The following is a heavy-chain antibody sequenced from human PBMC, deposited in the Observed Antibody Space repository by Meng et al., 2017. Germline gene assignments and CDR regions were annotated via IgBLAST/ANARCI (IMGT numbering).Heavy chain of an antibody. CDR1: GGSFSGYY. V-gene: IGHV4-34*01. CDR3: ARRGIAARPFYY. D-gene: IGHD6-6*01. Sequence: QGPLQQWGAGLLKPSETTSLTCAVYGGSFSGYYWSWIRQPPGKGLEWIGEINHSGSTNYNPSLKSRVTISVDTSKNQFSLKLSSVTAADTAVYYCARRGIAARPFYYWGQGTLVTVSS. CDR2: INHSGST. J-gene: IGHJ4*02.